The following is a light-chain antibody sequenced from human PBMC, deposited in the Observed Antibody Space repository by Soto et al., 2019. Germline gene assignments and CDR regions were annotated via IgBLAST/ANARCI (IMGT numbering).Light chain of an antibody. CDR1: SSDVGGYNY. J-gene: IGLJ1*01. Sequence: QYALTQPASVSGSPGQSITISCTGTSSDVGGYNYVSWYQQRPGKAPKLMIYDVSNRPSGVSNRFSGSKSGNTASLTISGLQAEDEADYYCSSYTSSSTLYVFGTGTKLTLL. CDR3: SSYTSSSTLYV. V-gene: IGLV2-14*01. CDR2: DVS.